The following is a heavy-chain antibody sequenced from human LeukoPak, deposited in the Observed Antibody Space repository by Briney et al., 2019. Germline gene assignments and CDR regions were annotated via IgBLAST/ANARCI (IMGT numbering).Heavy chain of an antibody. V-gene: IGHV4-39*01. J-gene: IGHJ4*02. CDR1: GGSVSSSIYY. Sequence: SETLSLTCTVSGGSVSSSIYYWGWIRQPPGKGLEWLGSIYYSGSTSYNPSFKSRVTISVDTSKNQFSLKLTSVTAADTAVYYCASRNDILTGYVFDFWGQGTLVTVSS. CDR3: ASRNDILTGYVFDF. CDR2: IYYSGST. D-gene: IGHD3-9*01.